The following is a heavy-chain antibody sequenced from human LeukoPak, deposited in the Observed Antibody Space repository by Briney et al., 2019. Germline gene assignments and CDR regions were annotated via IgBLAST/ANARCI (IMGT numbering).Heavy chain of an antibody. J-gene: IGHJ4*02. CDR3: ANVGYCSGGTCSYSSDY. CDR2: ISGGGGST. CDR1: GFTFSDFA. V-gene: IGHV3-23*01. Sequence: GGSLRLSCAASGFTFSDFAMSWVRQARGKGLEWVSAISGGGGSTYYADSVKGRFTISRGNTKNTLYLQMNSLRAEDSAAYYCANVGYCSGGTCSYSSDYWGQGTLVTVSS. D-gene: IGHD2-15*01.